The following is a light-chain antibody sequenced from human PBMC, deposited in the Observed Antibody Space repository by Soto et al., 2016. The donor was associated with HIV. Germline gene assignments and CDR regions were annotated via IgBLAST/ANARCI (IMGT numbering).Light chain of an antibody. Sequence: DIQMTQSPSTLSASVGDRVTITCRASQRISSWLAWYQQKPGKAPKLLIYKASTLESGVPSRFSGSGSGTEFTLTISSLQPEDFATYYCQQYYSTSWTFGQGTKVEIK. CDR1: QRISSW. V-gene: IGKV1-5*03. CDR3: QQYYSTSWT. J-gene: IGKJ1*01. CDR2: KAS.